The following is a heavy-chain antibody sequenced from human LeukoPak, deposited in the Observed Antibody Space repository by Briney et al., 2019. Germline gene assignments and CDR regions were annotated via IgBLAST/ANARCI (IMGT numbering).Heavy chain of an antibody. CDR3: ARRYRPPGPTFDY. CDR2: INHSGST. CDR1: GGSFSGYY. V-gene: IGHV4-34*01. D-gene: IGHD1-7*01. Sequence: TSETLSLTCAVYGGSFSGYYWSWIRQPPGKGLEWIGEINHSGSTNYNPSLKSRVTISVDTSKNRFSLKLSSVTAADTAVYYCARRYRPPGPTFDYWGQGTLVTVSS. J-gene: IGHJ4*02.